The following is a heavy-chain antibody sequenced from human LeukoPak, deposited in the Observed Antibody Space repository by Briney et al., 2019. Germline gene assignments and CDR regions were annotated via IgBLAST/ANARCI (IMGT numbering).Heavy chain of an antibody. V-gene: IGHV3-7*01. CDR3: ARGRLYYGWGMDV. CDR1: GFSLNKCW. CDR2: INQDESEK. Sequence: GGSLRLSCAVSGFSLNKCWLSWVRQAPGKGLEWVANINQDESEKYYVDSVKGRFTISRDNAENSVSLQMNSLRDGDTAVYYCARGRLYYGWGMDVWGQGTTVTVSS. D-gene: IGHD2-8*01. J-gene: IGHJ6*02.